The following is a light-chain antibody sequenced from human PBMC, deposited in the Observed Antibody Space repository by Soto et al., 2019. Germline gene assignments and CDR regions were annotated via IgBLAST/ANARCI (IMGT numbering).Light chain of an antibody. V-gene: IGKV1-39*01. CDR3: QQSYSMTT. Sequence: DLQMTQSPSSLSASVGDRVTITCRASQSISGYLNWYQQKPGKAPKLLIYTASSLQSGVPSRFSGSGSGTDFTLTISSLQPEDFATYYCQQSYSMTTFGGGTKVEIK. CDR1: QSISGY. J-gene: IGKJ4*01. CDR2: TAS.